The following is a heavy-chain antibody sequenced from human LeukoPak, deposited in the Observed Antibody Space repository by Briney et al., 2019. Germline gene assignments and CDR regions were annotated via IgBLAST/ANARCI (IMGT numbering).Heavy chain of an antibody. D-gene: IGHD6-13*01. Sequence: ASVKVSCKASGGTFSSYAISWVRQAPGQGLEWMGGIIPIFGTANYAQKFQGRVTITADESTSTAYMELSSLRSEDTAVYYCAREGIAAAGTGYWGQGTLVTVSS. CDR1: GGTFSSYA. CDR2: IIPIFGTA. CDR3: AREGIAAAGTGY. V-gene: IGHV1-69*13. J-gene: IGHJ4*02.